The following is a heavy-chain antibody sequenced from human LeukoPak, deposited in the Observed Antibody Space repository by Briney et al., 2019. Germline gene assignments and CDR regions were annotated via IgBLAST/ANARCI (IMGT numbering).Heavy chain of an antibody. CDR1: GFTFSSYA. D-gene: IGHD1-1*01. CDR3: ASNLGARNAFDI. V-gene: IGHV3-23*01. CDR2: ISGTGGRT. J-gene: IGHJ3*02. Sequence: GGSLRLSCAASGFTFSSYAMSWVRQAPGKGLEWVSAISGTGGRTYYADSVKGRFTISRDNSKNTLYLQVNSLRAEDTAVYYCASNLGARNAFDIWGQGAMVTVSS.